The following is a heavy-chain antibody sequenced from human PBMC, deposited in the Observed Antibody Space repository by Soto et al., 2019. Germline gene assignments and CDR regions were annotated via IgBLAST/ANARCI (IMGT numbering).Heavy chain of an antibody. CDR1: GFTFSNFA. CDR3: VRDDVRLGIDS. Sequence: TGGSLRLSCAASGFTFSNFAMSWVRQAPGKGLEWVSSVSGLGGGTYYADSVKGRFTISRDNANNTLYLQMNSLRVEDTAVYFCVRDDVRLGIDSWGLGTLVPVSS. D-gene: IGHD1-26*01. CDR2: VSGLGGGT. V-gene: IGHV3-23*01. J-gene: IGHJ4*02.